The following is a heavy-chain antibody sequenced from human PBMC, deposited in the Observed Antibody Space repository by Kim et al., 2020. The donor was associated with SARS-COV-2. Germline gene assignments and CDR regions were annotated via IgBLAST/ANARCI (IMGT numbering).Heavy chain of an antibody. D-gene: IGHD3-3*02. CDR3: ARGGPILGGVLPPNSFFDP. J-gene: IGHJ5*02. V-gene: IGHV1-69*10. CDR1: GGAFSSHA. Sequence: SVKVSCKASGGAFSSHAINWVRLAPGQGLQWMGGIVPSLGTTNVAHNFQDRLSISADISTKIVFMDLSSLRSEDTALYFCARGGPILGGVLPPNSFFDPWGQGTLVSVSS. CDR2: IVPSLGTT.